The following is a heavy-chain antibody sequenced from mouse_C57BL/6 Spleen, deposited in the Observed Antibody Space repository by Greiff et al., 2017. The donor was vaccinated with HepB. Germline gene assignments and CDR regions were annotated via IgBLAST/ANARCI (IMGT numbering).Heavy chain of an antibody. J-gene: IGHJ2*01. Sequence: EVQLQQSGAELVRPGASVKLSCTASGFNIKDYYMHWVKQRPEQGLEWIGRIDPEDGDTEYAPKFQGKATMTADTSSNTAYLQLSSLTSEDTAVYYCTTSDYYGSSYLYFDYWGQGTTLTVSS. D-gene: IGHD1-1*01. V-gene: IGHV14-1*01. CDR3: TTSDYYGSSYLYFDY. CDR1: GFNIKDYY. CDR2: IDPEDGDT.